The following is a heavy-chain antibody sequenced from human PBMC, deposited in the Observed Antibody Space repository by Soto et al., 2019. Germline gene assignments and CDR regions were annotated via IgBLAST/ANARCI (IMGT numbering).Heavy chain of an antibody. D-gene: IGHD3-22*01. CDR2: IKQDGSEK. Sequence: GGSLRLSCAASGFTFSSYWMSWVRQAPGKGLEWVANIKQDGSEKYYVDSVKGRFTISRDNAKNSLYLQMNSLRAEDTAVYYCARGSYYDSSGLYGMDVGAQGTTVTVP. V-gene: IGHV3-7*01. CDR1: GFTFSSYW. CDR3: ARGSYYDSSGLYGMDV. J-gene: IGHJ6*02.